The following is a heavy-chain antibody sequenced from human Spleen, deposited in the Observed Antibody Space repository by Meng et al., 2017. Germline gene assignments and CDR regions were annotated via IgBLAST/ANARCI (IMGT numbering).Heavy chain of an antibody. V-gene: IGHV1-69*01. Sequence: VHLVRSWGEVKNPGSSLKVSFKASGGTFSSYAISWVRQAPGQGLGWMGGIIPIFGTANYAQKFQGRVTITADESTSTAYMELSSLRSEDTAVYYCARGASGDYKFVDFDYWGQGTLVTVSS. CDR1: GGTFSSYA. D-gene: IGHD4-17*01. J-gene: IGHJ4*02. CDR2: IIPIFGTA. CDR3: ARGASGDYKFVDFDY.